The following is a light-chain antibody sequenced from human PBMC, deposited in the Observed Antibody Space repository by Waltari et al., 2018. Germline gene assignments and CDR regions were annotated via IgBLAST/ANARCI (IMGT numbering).Light chain of an antibody. CDR1: QNILYSSNNKNY. CDR3: HQYYSAPFA. CDR2: VAS. J-gene: IGKJ2*01. V-gene: IGKV4-1*01. Sequence: DIVMTQSPDSLTVSLGERATINCKSSQNILYSSNNKNYLAWYQQKPGQPPKLLIYVASTRESGVPDRFSGSGSGTDFTLTISSLQAEDVAVYYCHQYYSAPFAFGQGTKLEIK.